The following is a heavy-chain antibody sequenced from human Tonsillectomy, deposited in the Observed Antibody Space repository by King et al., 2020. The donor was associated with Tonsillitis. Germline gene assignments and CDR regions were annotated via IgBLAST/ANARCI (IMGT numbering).Heavy chain of an antibody. Sequence: LPLQESGPGLVKPSETLSLTCIVSGGSISSNNYYWGWIRQPPGKGLEWIGSIYFSGGTYYTPSLKSRAAISVDTSKNQFSLRLSSVTAADTAVYYCARSSITFYYDSSGYYPGYFDYWGQGTLVSVSS. CDR3: ARSSITFYYDSSGYYPGYFDY. V-gene: IGHV4-39*01. J-gene: IGHJ4*02. CDR1: GGSISSNNYY. CDR2: IYFSGGT. D-gene: IGHD3-22*01.